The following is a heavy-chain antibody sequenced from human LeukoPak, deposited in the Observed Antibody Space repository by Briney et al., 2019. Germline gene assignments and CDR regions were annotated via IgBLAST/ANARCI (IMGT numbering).Heavy chain of an antibody. CDR2: FYYSGNT. CDR1: GGSISSYY. J-gene: IGHJ4*02. V-gene: IGHV4-59*01. CDR3: ARRLAGAHFDY. D-gene: IGHD1-26*01. Sequence: PSETLSLTCTVSGGSISSYYWGWIRQLPGKGLEWVGYFYYSGNTYYNPSLKSRVTISADTSKNQFSLKLTSVTAADTAAYYCARRLAGAHFDYWGQGTLVTVSS.